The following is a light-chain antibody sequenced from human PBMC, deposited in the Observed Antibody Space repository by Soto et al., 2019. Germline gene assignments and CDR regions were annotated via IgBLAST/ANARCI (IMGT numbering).Light chain of an antibody. J-gene: IGKJ1*01. CDR3: HQSYSTPQT. Sequence: DIQMTQSPSSLSASVGDGVTITCRANQSVSDSLNWYQQKPGKVPKLLIYAASSLRSGVPSRISGSGSGTDFTLTISSLQPEDFATYYCHQSYSTPQTFGQGTKVDIK. CDR1: QSVSDS. CDR2: AAS. V-gene: IGKV1-39*01.